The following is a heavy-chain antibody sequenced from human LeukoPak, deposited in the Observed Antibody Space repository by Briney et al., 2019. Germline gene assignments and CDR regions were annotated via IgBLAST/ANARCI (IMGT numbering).Heavy chain of an antibody. Sequence: SETLSLTCAVSGGSLSGYYWTWIRQPPGKGLEWIGEINHSGSTNYNPSLKSRVTISVDTSKNQFSLKLSSVTAADTAVYYCARGLTGPDDAFDIWGQGTMVTVSS. CDR1: GGSLSGYY. CDR2: INHSGST. J-gene: IGHJ3*02. V-gene: IGHV4-34*01. CDR3: ARGLTGPDDAFDI.